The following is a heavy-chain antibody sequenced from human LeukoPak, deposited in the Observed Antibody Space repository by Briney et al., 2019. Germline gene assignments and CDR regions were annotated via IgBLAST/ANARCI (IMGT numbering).Heavy chain of an antibody. Sequence: ASVKVSCKASGYTFTSYYMHWVRQAPGQGLEWMGIINPSGGSTSYAQKFQGRVTMTRDTSTSTVYMELSSLRSEGTAVYYCARDSHPHYYGGNSPIDYWGQGTLVTVSS. V-gene: IGHV1-46*03. CDR3: ARDSHPHYYGGNSPIDY. D-gene: IGHD4-23*01. CDR2: INPSGGST. J-gene: IGHJ4*02. CDR1: GYTFTSYY.